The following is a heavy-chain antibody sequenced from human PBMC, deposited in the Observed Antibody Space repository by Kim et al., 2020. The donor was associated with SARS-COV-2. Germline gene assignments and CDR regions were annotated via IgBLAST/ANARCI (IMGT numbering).Heavy chain of an antibody. J-gene: IGHJ6*02. D-gene: IGHD3-10*01. CDR2: INPFSGDT. Sequence: ASVKVFCKASGYTFSTYYLHWVRQAPGQGLEWVGIINPFSGDTNYARRFQGRVIVTRDRSTSTVYMDLSSLTSEDTAVYYCAKSLRSLAYGSGPYNAMDVWGQGTTVIVSS. CDR3: AKSLRSLAYGSGPYNAMDV. CDR1: GYTFSTYY. V-gene: IGHV1-46*01.